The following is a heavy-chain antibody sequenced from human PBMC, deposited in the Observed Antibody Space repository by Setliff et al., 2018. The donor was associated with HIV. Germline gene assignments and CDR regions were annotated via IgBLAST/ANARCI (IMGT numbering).Heavy chain of an antibody. CDR1: AYTFTSYD. Sequence: GASVKVSCKASAYTFTSYDINWVRQSTGQGLEWMGWMNPKSGNTGYARSFQGRVAMTTDTSINTAYMELSGLRPEDTAVYYCARGRRDYFDGSGYGRNWFDPWGQGTLVTVSS. CDR3: ARGRRDYFDGSGYGRNWFDP. V-gene: IGHV1-8*01. D-gene: IGHD3-22*01. J-gene: IGHJ5*02. CDR2: MNPKSGNT.